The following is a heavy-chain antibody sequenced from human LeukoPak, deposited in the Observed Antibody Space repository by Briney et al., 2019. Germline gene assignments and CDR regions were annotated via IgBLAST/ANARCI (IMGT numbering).Heavy chain of an antibody. CDR1: GFTFSSYE. CDR3: VRGDRYFFDF. D-gene: IGHD1-14*01. CDR2: IGNTGRTI. J-gene: IGHJ4*02. Sequence: PGGSLRLSCAASGFTFSSYEMNRVRQAPGRGLEWVSYIGNTGRTIYYADSVQGRFTISRDNAKNSLYLQMNSLRAEDTAIYYCVRGDRYFFDFWGQGTLVTVSS. V-gene: IGHV3-48*03.